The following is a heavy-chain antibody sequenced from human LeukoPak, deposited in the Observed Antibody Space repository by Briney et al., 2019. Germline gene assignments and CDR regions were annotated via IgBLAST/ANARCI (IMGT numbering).Heavy chain of an antibody. CDR3: ARLPQYSSYYYYYYMDV. V-gene: IGHV5-51*01. D-gene: IGHD6-13*01. CDR2: IYPGDSDT. CDR1: GYSFTSYW. Sequence: GESLKISCKGSGYSFTSYWIGWVRQMPGKGLEWMGIIYPGDSDTRYSPSFQGQVTISADKSISTAYLQWSSLKASDTAMYYCARLPQYSSYYYYYYMDVWGKGTTVTVSS. J-gene: IGHJ6*03.